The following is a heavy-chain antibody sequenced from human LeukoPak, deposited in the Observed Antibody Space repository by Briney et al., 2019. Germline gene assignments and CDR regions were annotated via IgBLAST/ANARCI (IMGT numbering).Heavy chain of an antibody. Sequence: GGSLRLSFAASGFTFGSYSMNWVRQAPGKGLEWVSSISSSSSYIYYAASVKGRFTISRDNAKNSLYLQMNSLRAEDTAVYYCARRVSGYSYGYAGSLDYWGQGTLVTVSS. D-gene: IGHD5-18*01. J-gene: IGHJ4*02. CDR3: ARRVSGYSYGYAGSLDY. CDR1: GFTFGSYS. CDR2: ISSSSSYI. V-gene: IGHV3-21*01.